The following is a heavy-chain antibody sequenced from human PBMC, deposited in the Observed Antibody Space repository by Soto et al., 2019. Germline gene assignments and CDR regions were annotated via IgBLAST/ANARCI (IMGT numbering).Heavy chain of an antibody. D-gene: IGHD6-19*01. CDR3: AREFSSGWYLDY. J-gene: IGHJ4*02. CDR1: GYTFTSYD. Sequence: GASVKVSCKASGYTFTSYDINWVRQATGQGLEWMGWSSTYNSNTIYAQKVQGRVTMTTDTSTSTAYMELRSLRSDDTAIYYCAREFSSGWYLDYWGQGTPVTVSS. V-gene: IGHV1-18*01. CDR2: SSTYNSNT.